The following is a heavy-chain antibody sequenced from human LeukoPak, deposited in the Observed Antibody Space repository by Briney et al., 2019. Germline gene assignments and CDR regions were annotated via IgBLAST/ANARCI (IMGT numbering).Heavy chain of an antibody. Sequence: GGSLRLSCAASGFTFTNYAMTWVRQAPGKGLEWVSAIYGGGDATEYTDSVKGRFTISRDNSKNTLYLQMNSLRPEDTAVYYCARCTASCYANAFDVWGQGTLLTVSS. CDR2: IYGGGDAT. D-gene: IGHD2-2*01. J-gene: IGHJ3*01. CDR3: ARCTASCYANAFDV. CDR1: GFTFTNYA. V-gene: IGHV3-23*01.